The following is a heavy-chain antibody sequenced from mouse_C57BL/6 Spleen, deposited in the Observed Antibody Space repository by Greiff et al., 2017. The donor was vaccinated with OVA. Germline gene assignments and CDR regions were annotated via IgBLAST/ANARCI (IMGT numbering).Heavy chain of an antibody. J-gene: IGHJ2*01. Sequence: EVKLVESGGGLVQPGGSLGLSCAASGFTFTDYYMSWVRQPPGKALEWLGFIRNKANGYTTEYSASVKGRFTISRDNSQSILYLQMNALRAEDSATYYCARSNWEYYFDYWGQGTTLTVSS. CDR2: IRNKANGYTT. D-gene: IGHD4-1*02. CDR1: GFTFTDYY. V-gene: IGHV7-3*01. CDR3: ARSNWEYYFDY.